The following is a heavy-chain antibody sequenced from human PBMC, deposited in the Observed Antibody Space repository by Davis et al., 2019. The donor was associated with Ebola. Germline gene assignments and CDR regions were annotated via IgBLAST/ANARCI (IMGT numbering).Heavy chain of an antibody. CDR3: ARSIIEVPAALGF. Sequence: MPSETLSLTCTISGDSITTYYWGWIRQSPGKGLEWIGYVHYSGSTNYNPTLKSRVTISVDTSKNQFSLTLGSVTAADTAVYYCARSIIEVPAALGFWGQGTMVTIS. CDR1: GDSITTYY. J-gene: IGHJ3*01. CDR2: VHYSGST. V-gene: IGHV4-59*08. D-gene: IGHD2-2*01.